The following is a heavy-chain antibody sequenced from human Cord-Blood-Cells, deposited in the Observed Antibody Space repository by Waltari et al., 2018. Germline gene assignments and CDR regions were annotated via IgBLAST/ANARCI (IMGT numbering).Heavy chain of an antibody. V-gene: IGHV3-7*01. CDR1: GFTFSRYW. CDR2: IKQDGSEK. D-gene: IGHD1-26*01. J-gene: IGHJ4*02. CDR3: ANSGNLGGYFDY. Sequence: EVQLVESGGGLVQPGGSLRLSCAASGFTFSRYWMSWVRRAPGKGLEWVANIKQDGSEKYYVDSVKGRFTISRDNAKNSLYLQMNSLRAEDTAVYYCANSGNLGGYFDYWGQGTLVTVSS.